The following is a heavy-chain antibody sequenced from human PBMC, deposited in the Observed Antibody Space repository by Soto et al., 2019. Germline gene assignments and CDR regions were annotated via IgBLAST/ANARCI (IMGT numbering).Heavy chain of an antibody. D-gene: IGHD6-19*01. CDR3: ATDGYGSSSGWTGWFDP. J-gene: IGHJ5*02. Sequence: QVQLVQSGAEVKKPGSSVKVSCKASGGTFSSYTISWVRQAPGQGLEWMGRIIPILGIANYAQKFQGRVTITADKSTSTAYMELSSLRSEDTAVYYCATDGYGSSSGWTGWFDPWGQGTLVTVSS. V-gene: IGHV1-69*08. CDR1: GGTFSSYT. CDR2: IIPILGIA.